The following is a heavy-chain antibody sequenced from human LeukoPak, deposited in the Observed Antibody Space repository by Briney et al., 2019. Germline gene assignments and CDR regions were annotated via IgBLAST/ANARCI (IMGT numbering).Heavy chain of an antibody. D-gene: IGHD3-9*01. Sequence: SETLSLTCTVSIGSLNSYFWTWVRQPAGKGLEWIGRVSDTGRAYYNPSLESRGTISLDTSKNQFSLKVTSVTAADTDVYYCARGKEMTRTSGYYSFDFWGQGTLVSVSS. V-gene: IGHV4-4*07. J-gene: IGHJ4*02. CDR3: ARGKEMTRTSGYYSFDF. CDR1: IGSLNSYF. CDR2: VSDTGRA.